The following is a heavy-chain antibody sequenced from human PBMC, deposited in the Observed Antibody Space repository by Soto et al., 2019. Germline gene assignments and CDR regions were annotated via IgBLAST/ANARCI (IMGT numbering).Heavy chain of an antibody. CDR3: ATLRDNDILTGYFPS. V-gene: IGHV3-15*01. CDR2: IKRKADGGTA. D-gene: IGHD3-9*01. Sequence: RGALRVYCAASGFTFLSAWMSWVRQAPGKGLEWVGHIKRKADGGTADYAAPVKGRFTISRDDSKDIVYLQMNSLKTDDTAVYYCATLRDNDILTGYFPSWGQGTLVTV. J-gene: IGHJ5*02. CDR1: GFTFLSAW.